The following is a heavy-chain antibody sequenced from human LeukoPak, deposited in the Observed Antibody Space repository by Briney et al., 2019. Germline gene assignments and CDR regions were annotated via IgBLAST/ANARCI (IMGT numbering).Heavy chain of an antibody. J-gene: IGHJ6*02. CDR2: IIPIFGTA. Sequence: GSSVKVSCKASGGTFSSYAISWVRQAPGQGLEWMGGIIPIFGTANYAQKFQGRVTITADESTSTAYMELSSLRSEDTAVYYCARGDRAYYYDSSGYYHYYYYYGMDVWGQGTTVTVSS. V-gene: IGHV1-69*01. D-gene: IGHD3-22*01. CDR1: GGTFSSYA. CDR3: ARGDRAYYYDSSGYYHYYYYYGMDV.